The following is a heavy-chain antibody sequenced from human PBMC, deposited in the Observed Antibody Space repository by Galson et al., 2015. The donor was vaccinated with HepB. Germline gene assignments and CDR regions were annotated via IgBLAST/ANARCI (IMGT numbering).Heavy chain of an antibody. CDR2: ISAYNGNT. CDR3: ARGQWVNYDSSGYDAFDI. J-gene: IGHJ3*02. Sequence: SVKVSCKASGYTFTSYGISWVRQAPGQGLEWMGWISAYNGNTNYAQKLQGRVTMTTDTSTSTAYMELRSLRSDDTAVYYCARGQWVNYDSSGYDAFDIWGQGTMVTVSS. V-gene: IGHV1-18*01. D-gene: IGHD3-22*01. CDR1: GYTFTSYG.